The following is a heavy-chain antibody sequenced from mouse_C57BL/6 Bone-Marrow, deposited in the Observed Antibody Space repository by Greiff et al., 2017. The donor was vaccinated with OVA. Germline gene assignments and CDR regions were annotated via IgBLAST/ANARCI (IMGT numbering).Heavy chain of an antibody. D-gene: IGHD1-1*01. V-gene: IGHV1-19*01. CDR3: ARRSLYYYGSSYFDY. CDR2: INPYNGGT. J-gene: IGHJ2*01. Sequence: VQLKQSGPVLVKPGASVKMSCKASGYTFTDYYMNWVKQSHGKSLEWIGVINPYNGGTSYNQKFKGKATLTVDKSSSTAYMELNSLTSEDSAVYYCARRSLYYYGSSYFDYWGQGTTLTVSS. CDR1: GYTFTDYY.